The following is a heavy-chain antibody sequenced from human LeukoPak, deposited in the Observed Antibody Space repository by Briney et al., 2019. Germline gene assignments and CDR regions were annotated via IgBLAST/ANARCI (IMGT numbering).Heavy chain of an antibody. CDR3: ARGRAVAGTMKYYFDY. J-gene: IGHJ4*02. Sequence: ASVKVSCKASGYTFTGYYMHWVRQAPGQRLKWMGWINPNSGGTNYAQKFQGRVTMTRDTSISTAYMELSRLRSDDTAVYYCARGRAVAGTMKYYFDYWGQGTLVTVSS. D-gene: IGHD6-19*01. V-gene: IGHV1-2*02. CDR1: GYTFTGYY. CDR2: INPNSGGT.